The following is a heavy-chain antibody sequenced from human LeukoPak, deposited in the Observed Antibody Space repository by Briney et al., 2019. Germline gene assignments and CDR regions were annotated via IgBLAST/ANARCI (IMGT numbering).Heavy chain of an antibody. CDR2: INPNSGGT. CDR3: ARGGYSGYDFSY. CDR1: GGTFVNYA. J-gene: IGHJ4*02. Sequence: GSSVKVSCKASGGTFVNYAVSWVRQAPGQGLEWMGWINPNSGGTNYAQMFQGWVTMTRDTSISTAYMELSRLRSDDTAVYYCARGGYSGYDFSYWGQGTLVTVSS. D-gene: IGHD5-12*01. V-gene: IGHV1-2*04.